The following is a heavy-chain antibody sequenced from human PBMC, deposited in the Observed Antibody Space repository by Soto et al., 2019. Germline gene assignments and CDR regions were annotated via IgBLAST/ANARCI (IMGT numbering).Heavy chain of an antibody. V-gene: IGHV3-64D*08. D-gene: IGHD6-19*01. CDR1: GFTFSSYV. CDR3: VKGRRSSGWYRPDY. Sequence: EVQLVESGGGLVQPGGSLRLSCSASGFTFSSYVMYWVRQAPGKGLEYVSAISNNGGSTYYADSVQGRFTISRDNSQNTLYLQMGSLRPEDTAVYYCVKGRRSSGWYRPDYWGQGTLVTVST. CDR2: ISNNGGST. J-gene: IGHJ4*02.